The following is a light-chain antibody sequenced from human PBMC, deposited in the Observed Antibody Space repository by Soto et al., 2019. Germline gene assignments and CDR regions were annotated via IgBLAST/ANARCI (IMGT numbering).Light chain of an antibody. CDR3: QQYDSYALT. CDR2: KAS. J-gene: IGKJ4*01. Sequence: DIQMTQSPSTLSASVGDRVTITCLASQSISSWLAWYQQKPGKAPKLLIYKASTLESGVPSRFSGSGSGTEFTLTISSLQPDDSATYYCQQYDSYALTFGGGTKVEIK. CDR1: QSISSW. V-gene: IGKV1-5*03.